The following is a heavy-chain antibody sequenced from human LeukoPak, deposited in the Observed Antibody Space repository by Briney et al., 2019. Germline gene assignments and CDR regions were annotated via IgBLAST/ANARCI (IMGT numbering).Heavy chain of an antibody. J-gene: IGHJ5*02. Sequence: GGSLRLSCAASGFTFSSYWMSWVRQAPGKGLEWVANIKQDGSEKYYVDSVKGRFTISRDNAKNSLYLQMNSLRAEDTAVHYCARDRGTISGWFDPWGQGTLVTVSS. CDR2: IKQDGSEK. V-gene: IGHV3-7*01. D-gene: IGHD1-1*01. CDR1: GFTFSSYW. CDR3: ARDRGTISGWFDP.